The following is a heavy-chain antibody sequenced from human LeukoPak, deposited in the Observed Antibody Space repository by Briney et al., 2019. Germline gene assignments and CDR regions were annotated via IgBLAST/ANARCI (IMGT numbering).Heavy chain of an antibody. Sequence: PSETLSLTCAVYGGSFSGYYWSWIRQPPGKGLEWIGEINHSGSTNYNPSLKSRVTIPVDTSKNQFSLKLSSVTAADTAVYYCARGNYYDSSGYDYWGQGTLVTVSS. V-gene: IGHV4-34*01. J-gene: IGHJ4*02. CDR1: GGSFSGYY. CDR3: ARGNYYDSSGYDY. D-gene: IGHD3-22*01. CDR2: INHSGST.